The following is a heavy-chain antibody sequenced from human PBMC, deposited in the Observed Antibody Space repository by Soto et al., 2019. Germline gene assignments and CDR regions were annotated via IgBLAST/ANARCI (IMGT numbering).Heavy chain of an antibody. CDR2: ISFDEINK. Sequence: PLGGSLRLSCAASGFTFSSYAMQWVRQAPGKGLEWVAFISFDEINKYYTDSVKGRFTISRDNSKNTLYLQMNSLRTDDTAVYHCARAGGDSLTALDIWGQGTMVTVSS. D-gene: IGHD4-17*01. CDR1: GFTFSSYA. J-gene: IGHJ3*02. V-gene: IGHV3-30-3*01. CDR3: ARAGGDSLTALDI.